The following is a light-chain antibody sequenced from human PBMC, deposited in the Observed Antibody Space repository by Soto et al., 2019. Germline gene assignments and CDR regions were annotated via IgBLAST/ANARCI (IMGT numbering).Light chain of an antibody. CDR3: MKGTHWPIT. CDR2: KVS. CDR1: QSLVHSDGIAY. J-gene: IGKJ5*01. Sequence: DVLITQPPLSLPATLGQPASIACRANQSLVHSDGIAYFSWFQQRPGRSPRRLIYKVSNRDSGVPARFSGSGSGTDFALKISRVEAEDVGVYYCMKGTHWPITFGQGTRLEIK. V-gene: IGKV2-30*02.